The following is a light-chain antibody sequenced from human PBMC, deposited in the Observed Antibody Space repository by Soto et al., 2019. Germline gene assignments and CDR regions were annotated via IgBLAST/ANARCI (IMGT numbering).Light chain of an antibody. CDR1: SSNIGAGYD. CDR2: GNS. Sequence: QSVLTQPPSVSGAPGQRVTISCTGSSSNIGAGYDVHWYQQLPGTAPKLFIYGNSNRPSGVPDRFSGSKSGTSASPAITGLQAEDEADYYCQSYDSSLSGHVVFGGGTKLTVL. V-gene: IGLV1-40*01. CDR3: QSYDSSLSGHVV. J-gene: IGLJ2*01.